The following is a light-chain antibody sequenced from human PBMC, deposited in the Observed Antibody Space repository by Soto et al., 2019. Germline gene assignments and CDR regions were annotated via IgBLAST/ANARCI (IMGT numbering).Light chain of an antibody. CDR3: QTWGTGIS. V-gene: IGLV4-69*01. CDR2: LNSDGSH. J-gene: IGLJ2*01. CDR1: SGHSSYA. Sequence: QLVRTQSPSASASLGASVKLTCTLSSGHSSYAIAWHQQQPEKGPRYLMKLNSDGSHSKGDGIPDRFSGSSSGAERYLTISSLQSEDEADYYCQTWGTGISFGGGTKLTVL.